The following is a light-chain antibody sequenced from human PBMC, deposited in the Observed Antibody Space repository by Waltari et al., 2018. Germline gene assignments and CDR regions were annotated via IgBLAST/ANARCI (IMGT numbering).Light chain of an antibody. V-gene: IGKV1-17*03. CDR3: LQHSSHPQT. Sequence: DIQMTQSPSFMSASVGDRVTITCRASQGIRNYLAWFQQKPGEAPKRLNYAASNLQSGVPSRFSGSGSGTEFTLTISSLQPEDFATYYCLQHSSHPQTFGQGTKLEIK. CDR2: AAS. CDR1: QGIRNY. J-gene: IGKJ2*01.